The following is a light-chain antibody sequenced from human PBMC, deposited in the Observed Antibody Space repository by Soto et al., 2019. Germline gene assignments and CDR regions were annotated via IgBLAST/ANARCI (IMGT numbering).Light chain of an antibody. CDR3: QVWDSSSDHLE. CDR2: DDD. Sequence: VLTQPPSVSVAPGQTARFTCGGDNIGSRSVHWYQQRPGQAPVLVVYDDDDRPSGIPERFSGSNSGNTATLTINRVEAGDEADYYCQVWDSSSDHLEFGGGTKLTVL. V-gene: IGLV3-21*02. CDR1: NIGSRS. J-gene: IGLJ2*01.